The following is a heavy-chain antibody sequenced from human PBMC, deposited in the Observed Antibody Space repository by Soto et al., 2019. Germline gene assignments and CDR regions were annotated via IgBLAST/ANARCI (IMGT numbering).Heavy chain of an antibody. CDR1: VFPFGANA. Sequence: SGGSLRLSCVVSVFPFGANAMSWVRQAPGKGLEWVSGLSNTGRRTSYADSVEGRFNISRDNSENTVYLQMNSLRVEDTAVYYCATEMGATQGPFDNWGQGTLVTVSS. V-gene: IGHV3-23*01. CDR2: LSNTGRRT. D-gene: IGHD1-26*01. J-gene: IGHJ4*02. CDR3: ATEMGATQGPFDN.